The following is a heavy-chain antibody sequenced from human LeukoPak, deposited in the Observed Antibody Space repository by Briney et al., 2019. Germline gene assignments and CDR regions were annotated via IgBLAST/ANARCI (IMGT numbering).Heavy chain of an antibody. CDR3: ARLGGLQWGRTKEAFDI. J-gene: IGHJ3*02. Sequence: ASVKVSCKASGYTFSGFYIHWVRQAPGQGLEWMGWINPDSGGTNYAQKFQDRVTMTRDTSISTAHMELSSLISDDTAVYYCARLGGLQWGRTKEAFDIWGQGTVVTVSS. CDR2: INPDSGGT. D-gene: IGHD3-16*01. V-gene: IGHV1-2*02. CDR1: GYTFSGFY.